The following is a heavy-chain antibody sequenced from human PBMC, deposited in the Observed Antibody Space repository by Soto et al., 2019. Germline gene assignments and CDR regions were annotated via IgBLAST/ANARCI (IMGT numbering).Heavy chain of an antibody. Sequence: GGSLRLSCAASGFTFSSYAMSWVRQAPGKGLEWVSAISGSGGSTYYADTVKGRFTISRDNAKNTFYLQMNSLRAEDTAVYYCAITYYDFWSGYLDPDYYYYYMDVWGKGTTVTVSS. CDR1: GFTFSSYA. CDR2: ISGSGGST. CDR3: AITYYDFWSGYLDPDYYYYYMDV. J-gene: IGHJ6*03. D-gene: IGHD3-3*01. V-gene: IGHV3-23*01.